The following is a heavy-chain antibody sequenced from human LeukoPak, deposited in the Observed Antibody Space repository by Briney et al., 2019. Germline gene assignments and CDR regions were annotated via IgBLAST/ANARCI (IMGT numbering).Heavy chain of an antibody. J-gene: IGHJ3*02. V-gene: IGHV4-59*08. CDR3: ARHPSALYAYDI. Sequence: SETLSLTCTVSGGSITSYYWSWIRQPPGKELEWIGYIFYSGSTNYNPSLKSRVTISVDTSNYQFSLKLSSVTAADTAVYYCARHPSALYAYDIWGQGTMVTVSS. CDR1: GGSITSYY. D-gene: IGHD3-3*01. CDR2: IFYSGST.